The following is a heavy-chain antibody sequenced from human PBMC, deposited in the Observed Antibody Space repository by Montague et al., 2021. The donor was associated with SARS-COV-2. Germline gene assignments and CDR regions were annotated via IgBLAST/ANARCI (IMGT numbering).Heavy chain of an antibody. Sequence: SLRLSCAASGFTFSSYSMNWVRQAPGKGLEWVSYISSSSSTIYYADSVKGRFTISRDNAKNSLYLQMNSLRDEDTAVYYCALHVGATSHYYYGMDVWGQGTTVTVSS. CDR2: ISSSSSTI. J-gene: IGHJ6*02. D-gene: IGHD1-26*01. CDR3: ALHVGATSHYYYGMDV. V-gene: IGHV3-48*02. CDR1: GFTFSSYS.